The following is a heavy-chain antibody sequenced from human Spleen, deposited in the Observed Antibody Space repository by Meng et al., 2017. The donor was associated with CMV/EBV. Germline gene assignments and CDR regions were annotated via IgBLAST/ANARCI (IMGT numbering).Heavy chain of an antibody. CDR1: GYSFTNYG. V-gene: IGHV1-18*01. CDR3: ARDRVVVIATGYYYGMDV. D-gene: IGHD2-21*01. Sequence: ASVKVSCKASGYSFTNYGLSWVRQAPGQGLEWMGWISPYNGDTNYAQKFQGRAIMTTDTSTNTAYMELRSLRSDDTAVYYCARDRVVVIATGYYYGMDVWGQGTTVTVSS. CDR2: ISPYNGDT. J-gene: IGHJ6*02.